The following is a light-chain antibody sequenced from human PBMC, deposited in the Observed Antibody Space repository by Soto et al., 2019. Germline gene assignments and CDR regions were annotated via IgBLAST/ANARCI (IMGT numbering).Light chain of an antibody. Sequence: DIQMTQSPSSVSAAVGDRVTITCRASRGISNWLAWYQQKPGEDPKLLIYAASSLQSGVPSRFSGRGSGTDFSLTINSLQPEDFATYFCQQADSFPLTFGGGTKVEMK. J-gene: IGKJ4*01. V-gene: IGKV1-12*01. CDR2: AAS. CDR3: QQADSFPLT. CDR1: RGISNW.